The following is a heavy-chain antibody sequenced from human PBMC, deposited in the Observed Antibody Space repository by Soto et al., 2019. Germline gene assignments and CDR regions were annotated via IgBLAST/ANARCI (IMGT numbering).Heavy chain of an antibody. CDR2: IRSRAYTGTT. CDR3: ARVMVVAGHYYFDY. D-gene: IGHD6-19*01. Sequence: PGGSLRLSCKGSGFSFNEFIMNWFRQAPGKGLEWVGLIRSRAYTGTTEYAASVKGRFTISRDDSKNSLYLQMNSLKTDDTAVYCCARVMVVAGHYYFDYWGQGTLVTVSS. V-gene: IGHV3-49*03. J-gene: IGHJ4*02. CDR1: GFSFNEFI.